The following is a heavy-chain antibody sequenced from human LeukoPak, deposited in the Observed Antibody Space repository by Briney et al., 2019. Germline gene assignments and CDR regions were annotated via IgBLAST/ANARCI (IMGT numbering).Heavy chain of an antibody. J-gene: IGHJ4*02. CDR3: ARDRVAPFDY. CDR2: IKEDGSEK. Sequence: PGGSLRLSCAASGFTFSRHWMSWVRQAPGKGLEWVANIKEDGSEKYCVDSVKGRFTISRDNSKNSVYLQMNSLRAEDTAVYYCARDRVAPFDYWGEGTRVTVSS. V-gene: IGHV3-7*01. D-gene: IGHD2-15*01. CDR1: GFTFSRHW.